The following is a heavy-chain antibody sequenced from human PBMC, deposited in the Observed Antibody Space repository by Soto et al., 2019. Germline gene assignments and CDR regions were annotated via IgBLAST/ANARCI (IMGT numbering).Heavy chain of an antibody. CDR3: ANDKEPTPVYYYYGMDV. V-gene: IGHV3-30*18. CDR2: ISYDGNNQ. D-gene: IGHD1-1*01. CDR1: GFTFRSYG. Sequence: QVQLVESGGGVVQPGRSLRLSCAASGFTFRSYGMHWVRQTPGKGLEWVAVISYDGNNQYYADSVRGRFTVSRDNSKNTLYLQMNSLRPEDTAVYYCANDKEPTPVYYYYGMDVWGLGPTVTVS. J-gene: IGHJ6*02.